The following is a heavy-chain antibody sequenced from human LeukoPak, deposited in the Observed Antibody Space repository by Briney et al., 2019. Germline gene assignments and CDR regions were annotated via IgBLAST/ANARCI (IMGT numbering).Heavy chain of an antibody. CDR3: ARTTSGY. Sequence: PSETLSLTCAVYGGSFSGYYWSWIRQPPGKGLEWIGEINHSGSTNYNPSLKSRVTISVDTSKNQFSLKLSSVTAADTAVYYCARTTSGYWGRGTLVTVSS. CDR1: GGSFSGYY. V-gene: IGHV4-34*01. D-gene: IGHD1-14*01. CDR2: INHSGST. J-gene: IGHJ4*02.